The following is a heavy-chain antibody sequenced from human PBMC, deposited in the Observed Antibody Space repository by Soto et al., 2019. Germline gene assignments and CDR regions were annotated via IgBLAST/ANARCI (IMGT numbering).Heavy chain of an antibody. D-gene: IGHD2-15*01. Sequence: GGSLRLSCAASGFTFSSYSMNWVRQAPGKGLEWVSSISSSSSYIYYADSVKGRFTISRDNAKNSLYLQMNSLRAEDTAVYYCARDVAGSDIVVVVAATGDAFDIWGQGTMVTVSS. CDR1: GFTFSSYS. J-gene: IGHJ3*02. V-gene: IGHV3-21*01. CDR2: ISSSSSYI. CDR3: ARDVAGSDIVVVVAATGDAFDI.